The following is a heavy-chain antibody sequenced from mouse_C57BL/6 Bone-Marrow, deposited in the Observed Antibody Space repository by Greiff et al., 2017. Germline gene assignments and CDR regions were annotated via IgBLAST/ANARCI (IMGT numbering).Heavy chain of an antibody. CDR2: FYPGSGSL. CDR3: ARHEEGPYGSSSWFAY. D-gene: IGHD1-1*01. Sequence: QVQLQQSGAALVKPGASVTLSCKASGYTFTEYTIHWVKQRSGQGLEWIGWFYPGSGSLKYNEKFKDKATLTAEKSSSTVYMELSRLTSEDSAVYICARHEEGPYGSSSWFAYWGQGTLVTGSA. CDR1: GYTFTEYT. J-gene: IGHJ3*01. V-gene: IGHV1-62-2*01.